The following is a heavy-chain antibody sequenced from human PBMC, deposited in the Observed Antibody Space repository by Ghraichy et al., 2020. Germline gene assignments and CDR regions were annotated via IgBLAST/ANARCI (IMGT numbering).Heavy chain of an antibody. CDR2: INHSGST. CDR3: ARGPMRRATKFKGNWFDP. J-gene: IGHJ5*02. Sequence: SETLSLTCAVYGGSFSGYYWSWIRQPPGKGLEWIGEINHSGSTNYNPSLKSRVTISVDTSKNQFSLKLSSVTAADTAVYYCARGPMRRATKFKGNWFDPWGQGTLVTVSS. CDR1: GGSFSGYY. V-gene: IGHV4-34*01. D-gene: IGHD5-24*01.